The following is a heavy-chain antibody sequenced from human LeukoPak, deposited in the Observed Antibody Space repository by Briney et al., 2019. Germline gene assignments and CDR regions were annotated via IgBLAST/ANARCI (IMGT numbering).Heavy chain of an antibody. D-gene: IGHD3-16*01. J-gene: IGHJ6*02. CDR1: GFTFSSYG. V-gene: IGHV3-30*18. Sequence: GGSLRLSCAASGFTFSSYGMHWVRQAPGKGLEWVAVISYDGSNKYYADSVKGRFTISRDNSKNTLYLQMYSLRAEDTAVYYCAKALFGVRYYGMDVWGQGTTVTVSS. CDR3: AKALFGVRYYGMDV. CDR2: ISYDGSNK.